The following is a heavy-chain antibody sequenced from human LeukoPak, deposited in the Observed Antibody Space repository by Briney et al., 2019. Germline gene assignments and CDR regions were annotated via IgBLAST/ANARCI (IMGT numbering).Heavy chain of an antibody. Sequence: SETLSLTCTVSGGSISSSSYYWGWIRQPPGKGLEWIGSIYYSGSTYYNPSLKSRVTISVDTSKNQFSLKLSSVTAADTAVYYCARVIANYYDSSGYYCWFDPWGQGTLVTVSS. CDR2: IYYSGST. V-gene: IGHV4-39*07. CDR1: GGSISSSSYY. D-gene: IGHD3-22*01. CDR3: ARVIANYYDSSGYYCWFDP. J-gene: IGHJ5*02.